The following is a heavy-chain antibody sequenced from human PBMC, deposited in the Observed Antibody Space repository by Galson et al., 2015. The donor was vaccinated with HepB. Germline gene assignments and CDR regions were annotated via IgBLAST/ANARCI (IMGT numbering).Heavy chain of an antibody. V-gene: IGHV3-30-3*01. CDR2: ISYDGSNK. J-gene: IGHJ6*02. CDR1: GFTFSSYA. Sequence: SLRLSCAASGFTFSSYAMHWVRQAPGKGLEWVAVISYDGSNKYYADSVKGRFTISRDNSKNTLYLQMNSLRAEDTAVYYCARDGYCSGGSCYGGGMDVWGQGTTVTVSS. CDR3: ARDGYCSGGSCYGGGMDV. D-gene: IGHD2-15*01.